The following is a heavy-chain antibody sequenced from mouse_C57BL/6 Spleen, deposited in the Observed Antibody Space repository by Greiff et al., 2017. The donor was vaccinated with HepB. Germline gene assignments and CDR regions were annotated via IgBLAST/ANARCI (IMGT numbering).Heavy chain of an antibody. V-gene: IGHV1-26*01. Sequence: EVQLQQSGPELVKPGASVKISCKASGYTFTDYYMNWVKQSHGKSLEWIGDINPNNGGTSYNQKFKGKATLTVDKSSSTAYMELRSLTSEDSAVYYCARARDGYYGLFAYWGQGTLVTVSA. CDR3: ARARDGYYGLFAY. D-gene: IGHD2-3*01. CDR2: INPNNGGT. CDR1: GYTFTDYY. J-gene: IGHJ3*01.